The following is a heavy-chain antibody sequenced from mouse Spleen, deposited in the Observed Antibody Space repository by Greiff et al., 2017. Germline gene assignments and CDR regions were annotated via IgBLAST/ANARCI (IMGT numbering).Heavy chain of an antibody. Sequence: VPLQQSGPELVKPGASVKMSCKASGYTFTDYVISWVKQSTGQGLEWIGESYPGSGSTYYNEKFKGKATLTADKSSNTAYMQLSSLTSEDSAVDFCARWRYYGSSRYAMDYWGQGTSVTVSS. CDR1: GYTFTDYV. D-gene: IGHD1-1*01. V-gene: IGHV1-77*01. CDR2: SYPGSGST. CDR3: ARWRYYGSSRYAMDY. J-gene: IGHJ4*01.